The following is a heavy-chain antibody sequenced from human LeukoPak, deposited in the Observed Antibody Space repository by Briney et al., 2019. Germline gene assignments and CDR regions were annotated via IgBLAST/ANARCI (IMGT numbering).Heavy chain of an antibody. CDR2: IIPIFGTA. J-gene: IGHJ4*02. V-gene: IGHV1-69*13. Sequence: SVKVSCKASGGTFSSYAISWMRQAPGQGLEWMGGIIPIFGTANYAQKFQGRVTITADESTSTAYMELSSLRSEDTAVYYCAGAPMLAYCGGDCYYFDYWGQGTLVTVSS. CDR3: AGAPMLAYCGGDCYYFDY. CDR1: GGTFSSYA. D-gene: IGHD2-21*02.